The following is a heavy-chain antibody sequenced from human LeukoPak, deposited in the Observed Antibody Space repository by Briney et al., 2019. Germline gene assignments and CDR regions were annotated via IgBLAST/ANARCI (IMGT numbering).Heavy chain of an antibody. CDR1: GGSISSSSYY. Sequence: PSETLSLTCTVSGGSISSSSYYWGWIRQPPGKGLEWIGSIYYSGSTYYNPSLKSRVTISVDTSKNQFSLKLSSVTAADTAVYYCAGEDCSGTSCYTIHWGQGTLVTVSS. V-gene: IGHV4-39*01. J-gene: IGHJ4*02. CDR3: AGEDCSGTSCYTIH. D-gene: IGHD2-2*02. CDR2: IYYSGST.